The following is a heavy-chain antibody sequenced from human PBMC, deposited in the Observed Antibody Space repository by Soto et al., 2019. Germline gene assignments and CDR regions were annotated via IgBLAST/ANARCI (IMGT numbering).Heavy chain of an antibody. V-gene: IGHV3-74*01. Sequence: GGSLRLSCAASGFSFTNSWMHWVRQAPGQGLVWVARTNSDGIGANYADSVKGRITISRDDGKNTLYLQINGLRVEDTAVYFCARDRPNFFDSFGYHLIEHWGQGVPVTVSS. CDR3: ARDRPNFFDSFGYHLIEH. J-gene: IGHJ4*02. CDR2: TNSDGIGA. D-gene: IGHD3-9*01. CDR1: GFSFTNSW.